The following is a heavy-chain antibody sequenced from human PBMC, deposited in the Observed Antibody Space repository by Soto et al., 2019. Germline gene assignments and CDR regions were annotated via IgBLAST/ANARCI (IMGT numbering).Heavy chain of an antibody. Sequence: QVQLVESGGGVVQPGRSLRLSCAASGFTFSSYAMHWVRQAPGKGLEWVAVISYDGSNKYYADSVKGRFTISRDNSKNTLYLQMTSLRAEDTAVYYCARDRVSTYSSSWYGDYYYGMDVWGQGTTVTVSS. D-gene: IGHD6-13*01. J-gene: IGHJ6*02. V-gene: IGHV3-30-3*01. CDR1: GFTFSSYA. CDR2: ISYDGSNK. CDR3: ARDRVSTYSSSWYGDYYYGMDV.